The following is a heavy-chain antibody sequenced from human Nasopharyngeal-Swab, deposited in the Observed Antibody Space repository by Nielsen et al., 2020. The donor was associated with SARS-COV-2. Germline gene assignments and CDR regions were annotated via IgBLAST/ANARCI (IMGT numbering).Heavy chain of an antibody. CDR2: ISAYNGNT. CDR3: AREARGYSGYETNNDAFDI. Sequence: ASVKVSCKASGYTFTGYYMHWVRQALGQGLEWMGWISAYNGNTNYAQKLQGRVTMTTDTSTSTAYMELRSLRSDDTAVYYCAREARGYSGYETNNDAFDIWGQGTMVTVSS. D-gene: IGHD5-12*01. CDR1: GYTFTGYY. J-gene: IGHJ3*02. V-gene: IGHV1-18*04.